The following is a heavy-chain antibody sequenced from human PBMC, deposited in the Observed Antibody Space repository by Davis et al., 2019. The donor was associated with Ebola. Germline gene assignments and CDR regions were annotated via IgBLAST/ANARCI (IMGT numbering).Heavy chain of an antibody. CDR3: LRIPAVFWGSYFDS. J-gene: IGHJ4*02. CDR2: VNHIGIT. CDR1: GGSLNGYY. V-gene: IGHV4-34*01. D-gene: IGHD3-10*02. Sequence: PSETLSLTCAVYGGSLNGYYWSWIRQPPGKGLEWTGEVNHIGITKYDQSLKSRVTISVDASKNQVFLNLSSVTAADTAVYYCLRIPAVFWGSYFDSWGQGTLVIVSS.